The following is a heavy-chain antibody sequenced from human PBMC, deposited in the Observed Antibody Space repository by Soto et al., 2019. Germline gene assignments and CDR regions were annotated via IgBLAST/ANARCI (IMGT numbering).Heavy chain of an antibody. D-gene: IGHD1-26*01. CDR1: GYVFSDFY. CDR2: INPKSGLR. CDR3: ARRNIRSGGAFDS. Sequence: QVQLMQSGGEVRNPGASVRLSCKASGYVFSDFYLHWVRQGPGQEFEWMGWINPKSGLRNYPRKVQGRVTMTRDTSINTAYMELTSLTSDDTAIYYCARRNIRSGGAFDSWGQGTAVKVSS. J-gene: IGHJ3*01. V-gene: IGHV1-2*02.